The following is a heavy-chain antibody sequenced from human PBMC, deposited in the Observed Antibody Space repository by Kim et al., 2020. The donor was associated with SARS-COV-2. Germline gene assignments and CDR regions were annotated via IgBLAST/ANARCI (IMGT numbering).Heavy chain of an antibody. J-gene: IGHJ4*02. CDR3: ARGRGGISMLVVVSTAAEYYFDC. CDR2: SNHRGRT. D-gene: IGHD3-22*01. Sequence: SVIRQPPGKGLGWIGESNHRGRTNDHPSLKSRVTISVDTSKNQFSLMLSSVTAADTAVYYCARGRGGISMLVVVSTAAEYYFDCWGRGTLAT. V-gene: IGHV4-34*01.